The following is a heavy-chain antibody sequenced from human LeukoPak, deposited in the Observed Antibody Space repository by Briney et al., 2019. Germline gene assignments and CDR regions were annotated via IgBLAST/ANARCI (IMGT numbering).Heavy chain of an antibody. V-gene: IGHV3-7*01. J-gene: IGHJ4*02. CDR3: ARERSVVATIDY. CDR2: IKQDGSEE. Sequence: GGSLRLSCAASGFTFSSYWMSWVRQAPGKGLEWVANIKQDGSEEYYVDSVKGRFTIYRDNTKNSLYLQMNSLRAEDTAVYYCARERSVVATIDYWGQGTLVTVSS. CDR1: GFTFSSYW. D-gene: IGHD5-12*01.